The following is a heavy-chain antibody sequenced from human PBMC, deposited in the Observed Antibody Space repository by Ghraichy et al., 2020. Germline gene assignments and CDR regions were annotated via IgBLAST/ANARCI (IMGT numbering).Heavy chain of an antibody. Sequence: GGSLRLSCAVSGFTVSSNYMSWVRQVPGKGLEWVSVIYSGGSTYYADSVKGRFAISRDNSKNTLYLQMNSLRAEDTAVYYCARDAYYVSSGYSGDYYYYYMDVWGKGTTVTVSS. J-gene: IGHJ6*03. CDR3: ARDAYYVSSGYSGDYYYYYMDV. D-gene: IGHD3-22*01. CDR1: GFTVSSNY. CDR2: IYSGGST. V-gene: IGHV3-66*02.